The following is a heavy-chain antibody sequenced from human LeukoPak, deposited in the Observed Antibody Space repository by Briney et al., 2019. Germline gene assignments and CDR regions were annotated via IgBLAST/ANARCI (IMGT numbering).Heavy chain of an antibody. D-gene: IGHD6-13*01. CDR1: GFTFSSYS. CDR2: ISSSSSYI. J-gene: IGHJ4*02. V-gene: IGHV3-21*01. CDR3: ARGPLAAAGDY. Sequence: GGSLRLSCAASGFTFSSYSMNWVIQAPGKGLEWVSSISSSSSYIYYADSVKGRFTISRDNAKNSLYLQMNSLRAEDTAVYYCARGPLAAAGDYWGQGTLVTVSS.